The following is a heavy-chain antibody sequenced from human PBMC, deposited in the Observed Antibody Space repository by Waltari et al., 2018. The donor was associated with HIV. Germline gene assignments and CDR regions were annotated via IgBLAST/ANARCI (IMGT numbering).Heavy chain of an antibody. CDR3: AGSHSSGWYVWFDP. D-gene: IGHD6-19*01. V-gene: IGHV1-2*02. CDR2: INPKSGGT. CDR1: GHTFTDYY. Sequence: QVQLVQSGAEVKKPGASVKVSCKASGHTFTDYYLNWVRQAPGQGLEWMGWINPKSGGTKYAQKFQGRVTMTTDTSISTAYMEVRMLISDDTAVYFCAGSHSSGWYVWFDPWGQGTLVTVS. J-gene: IGHJ5*02.